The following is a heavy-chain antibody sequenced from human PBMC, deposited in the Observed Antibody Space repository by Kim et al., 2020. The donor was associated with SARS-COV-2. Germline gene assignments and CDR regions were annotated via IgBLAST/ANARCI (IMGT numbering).Heavy chain of an antibody. J-gene: IGHJ5*02. D-gene: IGHD6-19*01. V-gene: IGHV1-69*13. CDR3: ARDGKGGWLVRAYNWFDP. Sequence: SVKVSCKASGGTFSSYAISWVRQAPGQGLEWMGGIIPIFGTANYAQKFQGRVTITADESTSTAYMELSSLRSEDTAVYYCARDGKGGWLVRAYNWFDPWGQGTLVTVSS. CDR2: IIPIFGTA. CDR1: GGTFSSYA.